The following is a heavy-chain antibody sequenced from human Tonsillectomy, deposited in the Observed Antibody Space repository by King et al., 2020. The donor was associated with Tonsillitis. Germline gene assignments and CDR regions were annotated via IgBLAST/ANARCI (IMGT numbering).Heavy chain of an antibody. CDR3: ARASTEGGNYDY. CDR2: IFYIGGT. D-gene: IGHD2-15*01. Sequence: VQLQESGPGLVKPSETLSLTCTVSGGSIGSYYWSWIRQPPGKGLEWIGYIFYIGGTSYNPSLKSRVTISVDTSKNQVSLKLSSVTAADTAVYSCARASTEGGNYDYWGQGTLVTVSS. V-gene: IGHV4-59*01. CDR1: GGSIGSYY. J-gene: IGHJ4*02.